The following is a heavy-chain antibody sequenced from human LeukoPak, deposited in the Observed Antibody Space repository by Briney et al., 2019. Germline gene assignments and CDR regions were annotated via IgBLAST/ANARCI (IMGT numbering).Heavy chain of an antibody. J-gene: IGHJ3*02. D-gene: IGHD6-13*01. V-gene: IGHV3-23*01. CDR1: GFTFSSYA. Sequence: GGSLRLSCAAPGFTFSSYAMSWVRQAPGKGLEWVSGISGSGGSTYYADSVKGRFTISRDNSKNTLYLQMNSLRAEDTAVYYCAKDRRSGTGSWGAFDIWGQGTMVTDSS. CDR2: ISGSGGST. CDR3: AKDRRSGTGSWGAFDI.